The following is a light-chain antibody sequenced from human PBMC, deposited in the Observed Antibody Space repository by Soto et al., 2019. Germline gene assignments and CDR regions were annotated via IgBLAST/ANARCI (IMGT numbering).Light chain of an antibody. Sequence: QSALTQPASVSGSPGQSITISCTGTSSDVGGYNYVSWYQQHPGKVPKLMIYDVSNRPSGVSSRFSGSKSGNTASLTISGLQAEDEADYYCNSYTSSSNPYVFGTGTKLTVL. CDR2: DVS. J-gene: IGLJ1*01. V-gene: IGLV2-14*01. CDR3: NSYTSSSNPYV. CDR1: SSDVGGYNY.